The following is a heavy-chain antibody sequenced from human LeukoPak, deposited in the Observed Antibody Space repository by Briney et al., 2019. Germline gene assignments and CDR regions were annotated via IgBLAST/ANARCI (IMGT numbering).Heavy chain of an antibody. CDR3: ARSERVGYSSSWQNWFDP. CDR1: VDFISSYY. J-gene: IGHJ5*02. Sequence: SVTLSLTCTVSVDFISSYYWIWIRQPPGKGLEWIGYIYYSGSTNYNHSLKSRVTISVDTSKNQFSLKLSSVTAADTAVYYCARSERVGYSSSWQNWFDPWGQGTLVTVSS. D-gene: IGHD6-13*01. V-gene: IGHV4-59*07. CDR2: IYYSGST.